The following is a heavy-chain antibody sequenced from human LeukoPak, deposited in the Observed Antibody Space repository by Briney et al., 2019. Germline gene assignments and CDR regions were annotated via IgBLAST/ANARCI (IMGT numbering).Heavy chain of an antibody. CDR3: AKEALLSYGDYTYVEY. CDR2: LSGSGGNT. CDR1: GFTFSSYA. Sequence: PGGSLRLSCTASGFTFSSYAMTWVRQAPGKGLDWVSSLSGSGGNTYYADSVQGRFTISRDNSKNTPYLEMNSLRAEDTAIYYCAKEALLSYGDYTYVEYWGQGTLVTVSS. V-gene: IGHV3-23*01. D-gene: IGHD4-17*01. J-gene: IGHJ4*02.